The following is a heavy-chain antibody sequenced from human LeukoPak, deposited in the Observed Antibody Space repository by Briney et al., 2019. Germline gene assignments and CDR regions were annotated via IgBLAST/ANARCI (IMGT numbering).Heavy chain of an antibody. CDR1: GGSISSSRYY. J-gene: IGHJ4*02. CDR3: ARDLGGSYFY. Sequence: PSAPLYLTCTVSGGSISSSRYYWGWIRPPPGKGLEWIGSIYYSGSTYYNPSLKSRVTISVDTSKNQFSLKLSSVTAADTAVYYCARDLGGSYFYWGQGTLVTVSS. V-gene: IGHV4-39*07. CDR2: IYYSGST. D-gene: IGHD1-26*01.